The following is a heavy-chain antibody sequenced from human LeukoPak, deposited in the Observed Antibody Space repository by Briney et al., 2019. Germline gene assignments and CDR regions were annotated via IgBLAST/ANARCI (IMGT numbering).Heavy chain of an antibody. J-gene: IGHJ6*02. CDR1: GFTFSSYG. V-gene: IGHV3-33*01. CDR2: IWYDGSNK. CDR3: AREGYYYGMDV. Sequence: GGSLRLSCAASGFTFSSYGMHWVRQAPGKGLEWVAVIWYDGSNKYYADSVKGRFTISRDNSKNTLYLQMNSLRAEDTAVYYCAREGYYYGMDVWGQGTTVTVSS.